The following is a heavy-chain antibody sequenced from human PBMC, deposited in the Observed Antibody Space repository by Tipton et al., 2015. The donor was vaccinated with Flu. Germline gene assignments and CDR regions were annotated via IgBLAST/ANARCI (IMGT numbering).Heavy chain of an antibody. D-gene: IGHD4-11*01. CDR3: ARRDFSNYVSDPKNWFDP. Sequence: TLSLTCTVSGASISSGGDYWTWIRQHPGKGLEWIGNIDRDGNTYRNPSLRSRVAISVDTSRNQFSLKLSSVTAADTAVYYCARRDFSNYVSDPKNWFDPWGQGTLVTVSS. CDR2: IDRDGNT. J-gene: IGHJ5*01. V-gene: IGHV4-31*03. CDR1: GASISSGGDY.